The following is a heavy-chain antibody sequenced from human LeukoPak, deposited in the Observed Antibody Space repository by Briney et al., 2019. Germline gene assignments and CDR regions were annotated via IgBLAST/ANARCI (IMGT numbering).Heavy chain of an antibody. V-gene: IGHV3-30*02. CDR2: IRYDGSNK. Sequence: GGSLRLSCAASGSTFSSYGMHWVRQAPGKGLEWVAFIRYDGSNKYYADSVKGRFTISRDNSKNTLYLQMNSLRAEDTAVYYCAKGPGRYDSSGYPEAFDIWGQGTMVTVSS. D-gene: IGHD3-22*01. CDR1: GSTFSSYG. J-gene: IGHJ3*02. CDR3: AKGPGRYDSSGYPEAFDI.